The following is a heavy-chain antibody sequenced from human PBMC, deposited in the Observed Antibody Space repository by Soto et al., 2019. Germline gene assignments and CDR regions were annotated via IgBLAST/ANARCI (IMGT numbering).Heavy chain of an antibody. CDR3: ARGAVRGVILPNLNWFDP. CDR1: GGSISSYY. CDR2: IYYSGST. D-gene: IGHD3-10*01. V-gene: IGHV4-59*01. J-gene: IGHJ5*02. Sequence: SETLSLTCTVSGGSISSYYWSWIRQPPGKGLEWIGYIYYSGSTNYNPSLKSRVTISVDTSKNQFSLKLSSVTAADTAVYYCARGAVRGVILPNLNWFDPWGQGTLVTVSS.